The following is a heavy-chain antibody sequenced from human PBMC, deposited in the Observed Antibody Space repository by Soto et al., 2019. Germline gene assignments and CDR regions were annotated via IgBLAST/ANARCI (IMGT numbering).Heavy chain of an antibody. V-gene: IGHV4-61*01. Sequence: QMQLQESGPGLVKPSETQSLTCTVSGGSVGSGSYYWSWIRQPPGKGLEWIGYVYYSGTTNYNPSLKSRVTISVDTSKNQFSLKVRSVTAADTAVYYCARALHNWNFGLDPWGQGTLVTVSS. CDR1: GGSVGSGSYY. J-gene: IGHJ5*02. CDR3: ARALHNWNFGLDP. CDR2: VYYSGTT. D-gene: IGHD1-7*01.